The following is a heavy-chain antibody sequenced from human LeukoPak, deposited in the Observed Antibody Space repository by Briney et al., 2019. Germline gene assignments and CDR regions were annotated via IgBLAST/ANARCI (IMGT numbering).Heavy chain of an antibody. CDR1: GFTFSSYA. Sequence: GGSLRLSCAASGFTFSSYAMSWVRQAPGKGLEWVSSISGSGHSTYYADSVKGRLTISRDDAENSLYLQMNSLRAEDTALYYCARKRPNYFDYWGQGTLVTVSS. CDR3: ARKRPNYFDY. J-gene: IGHJ4*02. V-gene: IGHV3-23*01. CDR2: ISGSGHST.